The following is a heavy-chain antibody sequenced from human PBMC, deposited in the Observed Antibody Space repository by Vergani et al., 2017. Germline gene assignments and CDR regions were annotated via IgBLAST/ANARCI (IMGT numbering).Heavy chain of an antibody. CDR1: GFTFSSYG. D-gene: IGHD5-24*01. V-gene: IGHV3-30*02. Sequence: QVQLVESGGGVVQPGGSLRLSCAASGFTFSSYGMHWVRQAPGKGLEWVAFIRYAGSNKYYADSVKGRFTISRDNSKNTLYLQMNSLRAEDTAVYYCAKDSRDCYKKGCCDYWGQGTLVTVSS. J-gene: IGHJ4*02. CDR2: IRYAGSNK. CDR3: AKDSRDCYKKGCCDY.